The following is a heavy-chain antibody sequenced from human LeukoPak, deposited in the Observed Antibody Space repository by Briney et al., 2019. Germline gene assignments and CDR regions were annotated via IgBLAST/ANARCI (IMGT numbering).Heavy chain of an antibody. Sequence: PSETLSLTCAVYGGSFSGYYWSWIRQPPGKGLEWIGEINHSGSTNYNPSLKSRVTISVDTSKNQFSLKLSSVTAADTAVYYCARQPGYSSGWVRGDWFDPWGQGTLVTVSS. V-gene: IGHV4-34*01. CDR3: ARQPGYSSGWVRGDWFDP. CDR2: INHSGST. J-gene: IGHJ5*02. D-gene: IGHD6-19*01. CDR1: GGSFSGYY.